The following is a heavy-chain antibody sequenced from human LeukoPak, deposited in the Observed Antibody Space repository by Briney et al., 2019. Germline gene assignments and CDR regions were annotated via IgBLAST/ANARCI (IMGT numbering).Heavy chain of an antibody. D-gene: IGHD3-10*01. Sequence: SETLSLTCTVSGGSINTPNYYWGWIRQTPGKGLEWIGNIFYSGGTYYSPSLTSRVTISLDTSRNQFSLKLNSVTAADTAVYYCARSKWFGELLNWFDPWGQGTLITVSS. J-gene: IGHJ5*02. CDR3: ARSKWFGELLNWFDP. V-gene: IGHV4-39*07. CDR2: IFYSGGT. CDR1: GGSINTPNYY.